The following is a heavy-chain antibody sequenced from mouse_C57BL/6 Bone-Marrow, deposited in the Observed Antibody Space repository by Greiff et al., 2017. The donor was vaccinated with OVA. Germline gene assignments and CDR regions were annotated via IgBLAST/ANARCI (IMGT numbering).Heavy chain of an antibody. Sequence: DVQLVESGGGLVKPGGSLKLSCAASGFTFSSYAMSWVRQTPEKRLEWVATISDGGSYTYYPDNVKGRFTISRDNAKNNLYLQMSHLKSEDTAMYYCARDRGNYYGAWFAYWGQGTLVTVSA. V-gene: IGHV5-4*01. CDR2: ISDGGSYT. J-gene: IGHJ3*01. CDR3: ARDRGNYYGAWFAY. D-gene: IGHD2-1*01. CDR1: GFTFSSYA.